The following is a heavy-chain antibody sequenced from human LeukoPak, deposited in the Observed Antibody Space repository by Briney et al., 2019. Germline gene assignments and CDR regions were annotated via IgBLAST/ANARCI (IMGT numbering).Heavy chain of an antibody. Sequence: GGSLRLSCAASGFTFSSYWVSWVRQAPGKGLERVANIKQDGSEKYYVDSVKGRFTISRDNAKNSLYLQMNSLRAEDTAVYYCARKGYTYDYWGQGTLVTVSS. V-gene: IGHV3-7*01. D-gene: IGHD5-24*01. CDR3: ARKGYTYDY. CDR2: IKQDGSEK. J-gene: IGHJ4*02. CDR1: GFTFSSYW.